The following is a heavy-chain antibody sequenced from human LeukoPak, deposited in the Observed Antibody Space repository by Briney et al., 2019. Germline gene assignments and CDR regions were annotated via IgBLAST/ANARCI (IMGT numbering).Heavy chain of an antibody. CDR1: GGSFSGYY. D-gene: IGHD5-12*01. Sequence: SETLSLTCAVYGGSFSGYYWSWIRQPPGKGLEWIGEINHSGSTNYNPSLKSRVTISVDTSKNQFSLKLSSVTAADTAVYYCARDSLQGLRRFDYWGQGTLVTVSS. CDR3: ARDSLQGLRRFDY. J-gene: IGHJ4*02. CDR2: INHSGST. V-gene: IGHV4-34*01.